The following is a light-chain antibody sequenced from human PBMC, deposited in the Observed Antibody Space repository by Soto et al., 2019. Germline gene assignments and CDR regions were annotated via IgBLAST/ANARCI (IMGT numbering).Light chain of an antibody. V-gene: IGKV1-39*01. Sequence: DIQVTQSPSSLSPSIGDRVIITCRASQSISTYLNWYQHKPGTAPKLLIYAASTLQSGVPSRFSGSGSGTDFTLTISNLQPDDFATYYCQQGYNVPLTFGGGTRVEIK. CDR1: QSISTY. CDR3: QQGYNVPLT. CDR2: AAS. J-gene: IGKJ4*01.